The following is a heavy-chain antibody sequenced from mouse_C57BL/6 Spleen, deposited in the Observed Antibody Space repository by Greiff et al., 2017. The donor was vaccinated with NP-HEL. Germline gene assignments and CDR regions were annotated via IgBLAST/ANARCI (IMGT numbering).Heavy chain of an antibody. CDR2: IDPEAGET. Sequence: VQLQQSGAELVKPGASVKLSCTASGFNIKDYYMHWVKQRTEQGLAWIGRIDPEAGETKYAPNFQGKATITADKSSNTAYLQLSSLTTDDTAVYYCAVSPPIYYGITFWCFDVWGTGTTVTVSS. CDR3: AVSPPIYYGITFWCFDV. V-gene: IGHV14-2*01. D-gene: IGHD1-1*01. J-gene: IGHJ1*03. CDR1: GFNIKDYY.